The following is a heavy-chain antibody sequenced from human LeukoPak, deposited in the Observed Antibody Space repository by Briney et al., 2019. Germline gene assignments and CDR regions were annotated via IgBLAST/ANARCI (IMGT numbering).Heavy chain of an antibody. CDR2: INPNSGGT. J-gene: IGHJ4*02. V-gene: IGHV1-2*02. D-gene: IGHD3-10*01. CDR3: ARENTQFGSGSHDY. CDR1: GYTFTGYY. Sequence: ASVKVSCKASGYTFTGYYMHWVRQAPGQGLEWMGWINPNSGGTNYAQKFQGRVTMTRDTSISTAYMELSRLRSDDTAVYYCARENTQFGSGSHDYWGQGTLVTVSS.